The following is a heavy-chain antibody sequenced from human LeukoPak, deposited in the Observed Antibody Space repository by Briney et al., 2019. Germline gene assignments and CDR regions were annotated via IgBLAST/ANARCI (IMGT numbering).Heavy chain of an antibody. CDR2: ISYDGSNK. Sequence: PGGSLRLSCAASGFTFSSYAMHWVRQAPGKGLEWVAVISYDGSNKYYADSVKGRFTISRDDSKNTLYLQMNSLRAEDTAVYYCARDFDSSGPTNLDYWGQGTLVTVSS. D-gene: IGHD3-22*01. CDR3: ARDFDSSGPTNLDY. J-gene: IGHJ4*02. CDR1: GFTFSSYA. V-gene: IGHV3-30*04.